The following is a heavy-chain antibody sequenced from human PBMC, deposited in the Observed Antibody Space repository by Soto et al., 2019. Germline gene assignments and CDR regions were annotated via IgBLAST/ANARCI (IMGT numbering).Heavy chain of an antibody. CDR3: VSGYVYFDN. V-gene: IGHV3-33*01. D-gene: IGHD3-22*01. Sequence: PGGSLRLSCAASGITFSNYGTHWVRQAPGKGLEWVAVIWYDGRDKYYADSVKGRFTISRDNSKNTLYLQMNSLTADDTAVYYCVSGYVYFDNWGQGTLVTVSS. CDR1: GITFSNYG. J-gene: IGHJ4*02. CDR2: IWYDGRDK.